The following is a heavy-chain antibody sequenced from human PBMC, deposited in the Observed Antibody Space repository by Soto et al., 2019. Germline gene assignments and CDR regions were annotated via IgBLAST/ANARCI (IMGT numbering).Heavy chain of an antibody. D-gene: IGHD3-22*01. CDR1: GYTFTSYY. CDR3: ARDGYYYDCSGYQRVYYIVY. V-gene: IGHV1-46*01. CDR2: INPSGGST. J-gene: IGHJ4*02. Sequence: ASVKVSCKASGYTFTSYYMHWVRQAPGQGLEWMGIINPSGGSTSYAQKFQGRVTMTRDTSTSTVYMELSSLRSEDTAVYYCARDGYYYDCSGYQRVYYIVYWGPGAQVTVSS.